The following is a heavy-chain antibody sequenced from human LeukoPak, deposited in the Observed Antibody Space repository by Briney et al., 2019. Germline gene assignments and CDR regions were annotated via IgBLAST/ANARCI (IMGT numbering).Heavy chain of an antibody. V-gene: IGHV1-69*04. CDR1: GGTFSSYA. CDR3: ARDRENEAPPYDYGSGSYYWWFDP. CDR2: IIPILGIA. Sequence: ASVKVSCKASGGTFSSYAISWVRQAPGQGLEWMGRIIPILGIANYAQKFQGRVTITADKSTSTAYMELSSLRSEDTAVYYCARDRENEAPPYDYGSGSYYWWFDPWGQGTLVTVSS. D-gene: IGHD3-10*01. J-gene: IGHJ5*02.